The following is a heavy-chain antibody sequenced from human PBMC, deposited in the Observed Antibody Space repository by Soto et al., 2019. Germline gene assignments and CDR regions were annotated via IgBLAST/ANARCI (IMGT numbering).Heavy chain of an antibody. CDR1: GFTFDGYA. CDR2: ISSSSSYI. V-gene: IGHV3-21*01. J-gene: IGHJ5*02. D-gene: IGHD3-10*01. Sequence: PGGSLRLSCAASGFTFDGYAMNWVRQAPGKGLEWVSSISSSSSYIYYADSVKGRFTISRDNAKNSLYLQMNSRRAEDTAVYYCARSRPLLWFGELLFDPWGQGTLVTVSS. CDR3: ARSRPLLWFGELLFDP.